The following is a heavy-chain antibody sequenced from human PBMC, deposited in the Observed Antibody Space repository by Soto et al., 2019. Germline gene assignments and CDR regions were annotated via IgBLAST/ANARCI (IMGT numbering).Heavy chain of an antibody. CDR3: ARHSPFIWFGELSPGGYGMDV. D-gene: IGHD3-10*01. Sequence: EVQLVQSGAEVKKPGESLRISCKGSGYSFTSYWISWVRQMPGKGLEWMGRIDPSDSYTNYSPSFQGHVTISADKSISTAYLQWSSLKASDTAMYYCARHSPFIWFGELSPGGYGMDVWGQGTTVTVSS. CDR2: IDPSDSYT. J-gene: IGHJ6*02. V-gene: IGHV5-10-1*03. CDR1: GYSFTSYW.